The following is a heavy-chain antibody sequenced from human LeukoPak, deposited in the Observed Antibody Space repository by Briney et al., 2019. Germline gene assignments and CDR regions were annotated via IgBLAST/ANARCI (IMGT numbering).Heavy chain of an antibody. J-gene: IGHJ4*02. CDR1: GFTFSDFG. CDR2: IYYDGSKK. CDR3: ARDRGTTNYSVDY. Sequence: PGRSLRLSCAASGFTFSDFGFHWVRQTPGKGLEWVAVIYYDGSKKYYTDSVEGRFTISRDYYKNTVFLQMSSLRAEDTAVYYCARDRGTTNYSVDYWGQGALVTVS. V-gene: IGHV3-33*01. D-gene: IGHD1-26*01.